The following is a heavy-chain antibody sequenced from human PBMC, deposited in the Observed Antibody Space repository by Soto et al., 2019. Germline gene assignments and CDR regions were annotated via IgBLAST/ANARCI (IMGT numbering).Heavy chain of an antibody. CDR2: IKYSGTT. CDR3: ARQPFYPGEYSYYGMDV. J-gene: IGHJ6*02. D-gene: IGHD3-10*01. Sequence: SDAWRVRCSGSGGSMRRGRCHGGWIRQPPGKGLEWIASIKYSGTTFYNPSLKSRVTLSVDTSKNQFSLKLSSVTAADTAVYYCARQPFYPGEYSYYGMDVWGQGPTVT. V-gene: IGHV4-39*01. CDR1: GGSMRRGRCH.